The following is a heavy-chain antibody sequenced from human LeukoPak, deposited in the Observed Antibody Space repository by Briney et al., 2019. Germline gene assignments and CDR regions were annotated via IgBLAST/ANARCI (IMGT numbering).Heavy chain of an antibody. CDR1: GYTFSYYS. D-gene: IGHD4-17*01. CDR2: ISPYNADT. V-gene: IGHV1-18*01. Sequence: GASVKVSCKASGYTFSYYSITWVRQAPGQGLEWMGWISPYNADTNYAQNFQGRVTMTTDRSTRTAYMELRNLRSDDTAVYYCARVTTVTRSPWSWGPKKIGQEVNWFDPWGQGTLITVS. J-gene: IGHJ5*02. CDR3: ARVTTVTRSPWSWGPKKIGQEVNWFDP.